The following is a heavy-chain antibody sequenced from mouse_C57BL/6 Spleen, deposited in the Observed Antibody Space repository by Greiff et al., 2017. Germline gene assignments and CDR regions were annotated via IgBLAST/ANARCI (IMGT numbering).Heavy chain of an antibody. CDR1: GFTFSSYA. CDR3: ARGSNSYYYAMDY. Sequence: DVKLVESGGGLVKPGGSLKLSCAASGFTFSSYAMSWVRQTPEKRLEWVATISDGGSYTYYPDNVKGRFPISRDNAKNHLYLQMSHLKSEDTAMYYCARGSNSYYYAMDYWGQGTSVTVSS. J-gene: IGHJ4*01. CDR2: ISDGGSYT. V-gene: IGHV5-4*03. D-gene: IGHD2-5*01.